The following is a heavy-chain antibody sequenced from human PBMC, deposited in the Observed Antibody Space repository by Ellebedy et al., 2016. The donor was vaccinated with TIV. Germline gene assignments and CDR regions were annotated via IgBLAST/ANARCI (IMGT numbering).Heavy chain of an antibody. CDR1: GYTFTNYA. V-gene: IGHV1-3*01. CDR2: INAGNGDT. J-gene: IGHJ4*02. Sequence: AASVKVSCKASGYTFTNYAIHWVRQAPGQRLEWMGWINAGNGDTKYSQKFQGRVTITRDTSANTAYMELSSLRSEDTAVYYCARDHTSWYPLPLYWGQGTLVTVSS. CDR3: ARDHTSWYPLPLY. D-gene: IGHD6-13*01.